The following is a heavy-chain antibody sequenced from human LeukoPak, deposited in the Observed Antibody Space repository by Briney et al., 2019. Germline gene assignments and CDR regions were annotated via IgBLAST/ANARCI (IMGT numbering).Heavy chain of an antibody. CDR1: GYSISSGYY. CDR3: AAEGSGSIDY. D-gene: IGHD6-19*01. CDR2: IYHSGST. Sequence: PSETLSLTCTVSGYSISSGYYWGWIRQPPGKGLEWIGSIYHSGSTYYNPSLKSRDTISVDKSKNQFSLKLSSVTAADTAVYYCAAEGSGSIDYWGQGTLVTVSS. V-gene: IGHV4-38-2*02. J-gene: IGHJ4*02.